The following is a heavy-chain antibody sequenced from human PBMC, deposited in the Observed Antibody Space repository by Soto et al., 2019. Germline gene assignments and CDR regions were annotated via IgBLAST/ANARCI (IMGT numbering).Heavy chain of an antibody. Sequence: QVQLVQSGAEVKKPGASVKVSCKASGYTFTSYGISWVRQAPGQGLEWMGWISPYNGNTNYAQSLQGRVTMTTDTSTSTAYMELRRLRSDDTAVYYCARGGCSGARCPPNWFDPWGPGTLVTVSS. V-gene: IGHV1-18*01. CDR3: ARGGCSGARCPPNWFDP. D-gene: IGHD2-15*01. J-gene: IGHJ5*02. CDR2: ISPYNGNT. CDR1: GYTFTSYG.